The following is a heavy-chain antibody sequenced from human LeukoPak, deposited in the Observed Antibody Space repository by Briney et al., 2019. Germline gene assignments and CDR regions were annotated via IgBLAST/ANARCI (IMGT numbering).Heavy chain of an antibody. V-gene: IGHV3-30-3*01. CDR3: AREVGATTHLDY. D-gene: IGHD1-26*01. CDR2: ISYDGSNK. CDR1: GFTFSSYA. Sequence: PGGSLRLSCAASGFTFSSYAMHWVRQAPGKGLEWVAVISYDGSNKYYADSVKGRFTISRDNSKNTLYLQMNSLRAEDTAVYYCAREVGATTHLDYWGQGTLVTVSS. J-gene: IGHJ4*02.